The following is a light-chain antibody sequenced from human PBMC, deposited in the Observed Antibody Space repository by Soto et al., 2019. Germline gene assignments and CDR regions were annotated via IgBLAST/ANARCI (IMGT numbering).Light chain of an antibody. CDR2: HDS. CDR1: KLGDKY. Sequence: SYELTQPPSVSVSPGQTASITCSGDKLGDKYACWYQQKPGQSPVLVIYHDSKRPSGIPERFSGSNSGNTATLTISGTQAMDEADYYCQAWDSSARAVFGGGTQLTVL. CDR3: QAWDSSARAV. J-gene: IGLJ7*01. V-gene: IGLV3-1*01.